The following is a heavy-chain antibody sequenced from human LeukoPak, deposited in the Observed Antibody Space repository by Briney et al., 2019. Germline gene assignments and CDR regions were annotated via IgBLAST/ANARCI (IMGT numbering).Heavy chain of an antibody. J-gene: IGHJ4*02. CDR2: INQDGSVK. Sequence: GGSLRLSCAASGFTFTTYYMTWVRQAPGKGLEWVANINQDGSVKNYVDSVKGRFTFSRDNARNSVYLQMDSLTADGTAVYYCARENWSIDYWGQGTLVTVSS. V-gene: IGHV3-7*01. CDR3: ARENWSIDY. D-gene: IGHD1-1*01. CDR1: GFTFTTYY.